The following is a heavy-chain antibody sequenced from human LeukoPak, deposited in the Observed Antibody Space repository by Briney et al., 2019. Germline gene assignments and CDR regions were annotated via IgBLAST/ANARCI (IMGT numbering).Heavy chain of an antibody. CDR1: GGSISTYY. Sequence: SETLSLTCTVSGGSISTYYWTWIRQPPGKGLEWLGYIYYSGGTNYNPSLKSRVTISLDTSKNQFSLKLSSVTAADTAVYYCARDPGYCSGSTCYSAPRFDYWGQGALVTVSS. J-gene: IGHJ4*02. CDR2: IYYSGGT. CDR3: ARDPGYCSGSTCYSAPRFDY. D-gene: IGHD2-15*01. V-gene: IGHV4-59*01.